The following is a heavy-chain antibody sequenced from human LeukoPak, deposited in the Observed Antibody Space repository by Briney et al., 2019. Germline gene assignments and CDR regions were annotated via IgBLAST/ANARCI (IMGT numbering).Heavy chain of an antibody. CDR3: ARDPRAGYSSGWSS. CDR1: GGSFSGYY. V-gene: IGHV4-34*01. Sequence: SETLSLTCAVYGGSFSGYYWSWIRQPPGKGLEWIGEINHSGSTNYNPSLKSRVTISVDTSKNQFSLKLSSVTAADTAVYYCARDPRAGYSSGWSSWGQGTLVTVSS. CDR2: INHSGST. J-gene: IGHJ4*02. D-gene: IGHD6-19*01.